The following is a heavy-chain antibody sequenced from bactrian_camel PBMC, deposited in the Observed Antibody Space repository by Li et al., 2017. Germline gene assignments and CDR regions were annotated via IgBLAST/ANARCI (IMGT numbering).Heavy chain of an antibody. CDR1: GYMYDNGC. D-gene: IGHD6*01. Sequence: VQLVESGGGSALAGGSVRLSCTASGYMYDNGCMGWFRRLPGQEREGVAAIAGDGRTDYADSVKGRFTISRDSAKNTLVLQMNNLAPEDTASYYCAAEYFVGGPGRLSRPVVAGLCRADYRYVHYGQETQVTVS. CDR2: IAGDGRT. V-gene: IGHV3S53*01. J-gene: IGHJ4*01.